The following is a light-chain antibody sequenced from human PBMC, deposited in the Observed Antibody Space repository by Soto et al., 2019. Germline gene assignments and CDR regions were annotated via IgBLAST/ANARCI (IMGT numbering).Light chain of an antibody. J-gene: IGKJ5*01. CDR1: QTISSW. V-gene: IGKV1-5*03. CDR3: QQYNSYSWT. CDR2: KAS. Sequence: DIQMTQSPSTLSGSVGDRVTITCRASQTISSWLAWYQQKPGKAPKLLIYKASTLKSGVPSRFSGSRSGTEFTLTISSLQPDDFATYYCQQYNSYSWTFGQGTRLEIK.